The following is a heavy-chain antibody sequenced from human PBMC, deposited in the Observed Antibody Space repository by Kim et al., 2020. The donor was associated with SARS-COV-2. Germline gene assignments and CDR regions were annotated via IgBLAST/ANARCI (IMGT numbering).Heavy chain of an antibody. CDR3: ARDRVVVVSTDYYYYYGMDV. CDR1: GFTFSSYG. D-gene: IGHD3-22*01. V-gene: IGHV3-33*05. J-gene: IGHJ6*02. Sequence: GGSLRLSCAASGFTFSSYGMHWVRQAPGKGLEWVAVISYDGSNKYYADSVKGRFTISRDNSKNTLYLQMNSLRAEDTAVYYCARDRVVVVSTDYYYYYGMDVWGQGTTVTVSS. CDR2: ISYDGSNK.